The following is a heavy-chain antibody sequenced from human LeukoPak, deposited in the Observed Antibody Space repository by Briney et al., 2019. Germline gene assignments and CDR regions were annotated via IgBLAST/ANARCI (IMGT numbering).Heavy chain of an antibody. J-gene: IGHJ6*04. CDR1: GYTFTSYG. Sequence: ASVKVSCKASGYTFTSYGISWVRQAPGQGLEWMGWISAYNGNTNYAQKLQGRVTMTTDTSTSTAYMELRSLRSDDTAVYYCARTGENTRYFDWLWPPDYYYGMDVWGKGTTVTVSS. V-gene: IGHV1-18*04. CDR3: ARTGENTRYFDWLWPPDYYYGMDV. CDR2: ISAYNGNT. D-gene: IGHD3-9*01.